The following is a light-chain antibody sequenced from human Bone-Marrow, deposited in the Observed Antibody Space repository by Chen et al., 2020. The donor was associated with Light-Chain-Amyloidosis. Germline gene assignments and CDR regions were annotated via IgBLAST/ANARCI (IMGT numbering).Light chain of an antibody. J-gene: IGLJ2*01. CDR1: ELPTEY. CDR3: QAADSSGTYEVI. V-gene: IGLV3-25*03. CDR2: RDT. Sequence: SYELPHPPSVSVSPAQTAMITCSGYELPTEYAYWYQQKPGQAPVLVIHRDTERPSVNSERFSGSSSGTTSRGTISGVQAEDAADYHCQAADSSGTYEVIFGGGTKLTVL.